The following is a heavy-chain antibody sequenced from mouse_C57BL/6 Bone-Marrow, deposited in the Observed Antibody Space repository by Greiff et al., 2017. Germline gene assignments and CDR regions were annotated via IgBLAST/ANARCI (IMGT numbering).Heavy chain of an antibody. V-gene: IGHV1-61*01. CDR2: IYPSDSET. CDR3: ARGFYYGSSYGFAY. D-gene: IGHD1-1*01. Sequence: QVQLQQPGAELVRPGSSVKLSCKASGYTFTSYWMDWVKQRPGQGLEWIGNIYPSDSETHYNQKFKDKATLTVNKSSSTAYMQRSSLTSEDSAVYYCARGFYYGSSYGFAYWGQGTLVTVSA. J-gene: IGHJ3*01. CDR1: GYTFTSYW.